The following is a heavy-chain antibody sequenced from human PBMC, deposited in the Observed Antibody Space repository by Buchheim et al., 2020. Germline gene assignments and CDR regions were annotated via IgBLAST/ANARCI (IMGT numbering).Heavy chain of an antibody. CDR1: GFTFSSYA. Sequence: HLVESGGGVVQPGRSLRLSCAAPGFTFSSYAIHWVRQSPGKGLEWVAIISSEGNKKYYADSVKGRFTISRDNSKNTLYLQMNSLRLEDTALYYCAKQWGEAGYYYGMDVWGQGTT. D-gene: IGHD1-26*01. CDR3: AKQWGEAGYYYGMDV. J-gene: IGHJ6*02. V-gene: IGHV3-30*18. CDR2: ISSEGNKK.